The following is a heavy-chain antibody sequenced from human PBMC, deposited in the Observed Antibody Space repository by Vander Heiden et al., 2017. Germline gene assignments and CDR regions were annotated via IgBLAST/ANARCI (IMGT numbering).Heavy chain of an antibody. CDR3: AKDRTANLERVYIGFDY. Sequence: EVQLLVSRRGLVQPGGSLRLSRAASRFTFTFYPMSWVRPAPGKGLEWVSGISGSGGSTYYADSVKGRFTISRDNSKNTLYLQMNSLRAEDTAVYYCAKDRTANLERVYIGFDYWGQGILVTVSS. V-gene: IGHV3-23*01. CDR1: RFTFTFYP. D-gene: IGHD1-1*01. J-gene: IGHJ4*02. CDR2: ISGSGGST.